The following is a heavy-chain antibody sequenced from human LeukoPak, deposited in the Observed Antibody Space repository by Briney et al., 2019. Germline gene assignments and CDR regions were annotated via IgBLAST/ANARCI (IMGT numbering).Heavy chain of an antibody. J-gene: IGHJ4*02. CDR1: GGSISSGSYY. Sequence: SETLSLTCTVSGGSISSGSYYWSWIRQHPGKGLEWIGYIYFSGSTYYNPSLKSRVTISVDTSKNQFSLKLSSVTAADTAVYYCARVSPNDYGDPCDFDYWGQGTLVTVSS. D-gene: IGHD4-17*01. CDR3: ARVSPNDYGDPCDFDY. CDR2: IYFSGST. V-gene: IGHV4-31*03.